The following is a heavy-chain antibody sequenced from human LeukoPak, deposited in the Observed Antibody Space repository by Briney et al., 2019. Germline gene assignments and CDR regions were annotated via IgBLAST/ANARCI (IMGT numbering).Heavy chain of an antibody. D-gene: IGHD6-13*01. V-gene: IGHV4-61*02. CDR1: GGSISSGSYY. CDR3: VRGPTYSSSCQI. CDR2: IYISGST. Sequence: PSQTLSLTCTVSGGSISSGSYYWSWIRQPAGKGLEWIGRIYISGSTNYSPSLKSRVTISVDTSKNQFFLKLSSVTAADTAVYYCVRGPTYSSSCQIWGQGTMVTVSS. J-gene: IGHJ3*02.